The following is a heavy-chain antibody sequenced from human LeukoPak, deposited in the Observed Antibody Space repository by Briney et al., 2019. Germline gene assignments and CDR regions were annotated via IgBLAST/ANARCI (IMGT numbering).Heavy chain of an antibody. D-gene: IGHD5-12*01. CDR2: IYTSGST. CDR1: GGSISSGSYY. CDR3: ARRRGYSGYET. V-gene: IGHV4-61*02. J-gene: IGHJ5*02. Sequence: SETLSLTCTVSGGSISSGSYYWSWIRQPAGKGLEWIGRIYTSGSTNYNPSLKSRVTISVDTSKNQFSLKLSSVTAADTAVYYCARRRGYSGYETWGQGTLVTVSS.